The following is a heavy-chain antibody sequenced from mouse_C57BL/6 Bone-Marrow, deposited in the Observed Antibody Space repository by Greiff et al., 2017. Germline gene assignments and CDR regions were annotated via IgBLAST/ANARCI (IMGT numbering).Heavy chain of an antibody. Sequence: EVQLQESGPGLVKPSQSLSLTCSVTGYSITSGYYWNWIRQFPGNKLEWMGYIRYDGSNNYNPSLKNRISITRDTSKNQFFLKLNSVTTEDTATYYCARDGYYVFAYWGQGTLVTVSA. J-gene: IGHJ3*01. D-gene: IGHD2-3*01. V-gene: IGHV3-6*01. CDR1: GYSITSGYY. CDR2: IRYDGSN. CDR3: ARDGYYVFAY.